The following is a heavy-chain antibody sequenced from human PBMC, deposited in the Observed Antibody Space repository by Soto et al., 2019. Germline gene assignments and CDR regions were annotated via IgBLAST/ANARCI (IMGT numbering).Heavy chain of an antibody. CDR1: GFTFSSYW. Sequence: GGSLRLSCAASGFTFSSYWMSWVRQAPGKGLEWVANIKQDGSEKYYVDSVKGRFTISRDNAKNSLYLQMNSLRAEDTAVYYCARETLTGDPIGGMDVWGQGTTVTVSS. D-gene: IGHD7-27*01. J-gene: IGHJ6*02. CDR2: IKQDGSEK. CDR3: ARETLTGDPIGGMDV. V-gene: IGHV3-7*01.